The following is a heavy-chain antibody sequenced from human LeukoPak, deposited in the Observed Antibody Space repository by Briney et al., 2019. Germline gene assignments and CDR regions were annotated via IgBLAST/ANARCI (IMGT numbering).Heavy chain of an antibody. V-gene: IGHV4-38-2*02. D-gene: IGHD1-7*01. J-gene: IGHJ6*03. CDR1: GYSISSGYY. CDR2: IYHSGST. Sequence: SETLSLTCTVSGYSISSGYYWDWIRQPPGKGLEWIGSIYHSGSTYYNPSLKSRVTISVDTSKNQFSLKLSSVTAADTAVYYCARGDNWNSGEYYYYYYYMDVWGKGTTVTVSS. CDR3: ARGDNWNSGEYYYYYYYMDV.